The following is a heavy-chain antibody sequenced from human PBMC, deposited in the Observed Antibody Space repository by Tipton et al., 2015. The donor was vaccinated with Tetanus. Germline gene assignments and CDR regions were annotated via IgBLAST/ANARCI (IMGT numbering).Heavy chain of an antibody. Sequence: QLVQSGAEVERPGSSVKVSCKASGGTYTTHGVTWGRQAPGQGLEWLGGIVPKFPATKYAEKFEDRLTITADESATTSHMELRGLRADDTAVYYWARDGTPRAPGLEDWGQGTRVTVSS. V-gene: IGHV1-69*01. J-gene: IGHJ4*02. D-gene: IGHD1-14*01. CDR1: GGTYTTHG. CDR2: IVPKFPAT. CDR3: ARDGTPRAPGLED.